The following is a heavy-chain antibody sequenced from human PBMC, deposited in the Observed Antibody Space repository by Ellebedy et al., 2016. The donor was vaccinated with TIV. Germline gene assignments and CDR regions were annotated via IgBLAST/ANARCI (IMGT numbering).Heavy chain of an antibody. J-gene: IGHJ3*01. D-gene: IGHD3-10*01. CDR1: GFTFSIYA. Sequence: GESLKISCAASGFTFSIYAMSWVRQAPGKGLEWVSLISGSGDRTYYADSVKGRFTISRDNSKKTLYLQMNSLRAEDTAVYYCARDRAAMVRGAITPPGAFDLWGQGTTVTVSS. CDR2: ISGSGDRT. CDR3: ARDRAAMVRGAITPPGAFDL. V-gene: IGHV3-23*01.